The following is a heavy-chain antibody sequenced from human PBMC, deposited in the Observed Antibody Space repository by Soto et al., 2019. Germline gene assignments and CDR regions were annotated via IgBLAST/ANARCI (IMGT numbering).Heavy chain of an antibody. V-gene: IGHV3-7*01. CDR3: VGALTYEVPYYYYGMDV. D-gene: IGHD3-16*01. J-gene: IGHJ6*02. CDR2: IRQGGGEK. Sequence: GGSLRLSCTASGFMFSTYLMSWVRQAPGKGLEWVANIRQGGGEKFYVDSVKGRFTISRDNAKKSLYLQMNSLRAEDTAVYYCVGALTYEVPYYYYGMDVWGQGTTVTVSS. CDR1: GFMFSTYL.